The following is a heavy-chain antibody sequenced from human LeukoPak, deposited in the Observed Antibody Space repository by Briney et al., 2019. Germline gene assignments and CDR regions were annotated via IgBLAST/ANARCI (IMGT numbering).Heavy chain of an antibody. D-gene: IGHD3-3*01. CDR2: IKSKTDGGTT. CDR3: TTDRRGAYDFWSGYDPYYYYGMDV. Sequence: GGSLRLSCAASGFTFSNAWMNWVRQAPGKGLEWVGRIKSKTDGGTTDYAAPVKGRFTISRDDSKNTLYLQMNSLKTEDTAVYYCTTDRRGAYDFWSGYDPYYYYGMDVWGQGTTVTVSS. CDR1: GFTFSNAW. V-gene: IGHV3-15*07. J-gene: IGHJ6*02.